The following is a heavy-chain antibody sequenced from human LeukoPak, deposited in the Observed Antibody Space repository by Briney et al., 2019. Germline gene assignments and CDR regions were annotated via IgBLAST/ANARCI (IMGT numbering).Heavy chain of an antibody. Sequence: GGSLRLSCAASGFTFSEYSMNWVRQAPGKGLEWVSFISTSSSHIYYGDSVKGRFTISRDNARNSVSLQMNSLRAEDTAVYYCARQVSGYGSGSFYFDYWGQRMLVTVSS. J-gene: IGHJ4*02. CDR3: ARQVSGYGSGSFYFDY. D-gene: IGHD3-10*01. V-gene: IGHV3-21*01. CDR2: ISTSSSHI. CDR1: GFTFSEYS.